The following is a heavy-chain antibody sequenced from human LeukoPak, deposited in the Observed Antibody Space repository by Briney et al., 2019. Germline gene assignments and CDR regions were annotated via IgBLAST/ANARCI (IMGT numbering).Heavy chain of an antibody. CDR2: IGLGRGFV. Sequence: GGSLRLSCATSGFTFTDYSMNWVRQAPGRGPEWISYIGLGRGFVSYSDSVKGRFTISRHTARNSVDLHMSSLRAEDTAVYFCARDYKWAFDYWGQGALVTVSS. CDR1: GFTFTDYS. CDR3: ARDYKWAFDY. V-gene: IGHV3-21*05. J-gene: IGHJ4*02. D-gene: IGHD1-20*01.